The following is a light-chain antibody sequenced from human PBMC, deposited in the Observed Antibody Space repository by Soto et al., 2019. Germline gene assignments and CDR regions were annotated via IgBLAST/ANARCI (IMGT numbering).Light chain of an antibody. V-gene: IGKV3-11*01. CDR1: QSVGTY. J-gene: IGKJ5*01. CDR2: DAS. CDR3: QQRSNWPSIT. Sequence: IVMTLSPATLSVSTGEGVTLSYRASQSVGTYLAWYQHKPGQGPRLLIYDASSRASGIPARFSGSGSGTDFTLTISSLEPEDFAVYHCQQRSNWPSITFGQGTRLEIK.